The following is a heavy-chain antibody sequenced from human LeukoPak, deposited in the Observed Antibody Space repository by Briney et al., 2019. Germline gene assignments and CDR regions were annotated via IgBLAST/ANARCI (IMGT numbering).Heavy chain of an antibody. CDR3: SRITEGYCSSTSCHSYYYYYGMDV. CDR1: GGTFTSYA. CDR2: IIPNLSRA. D-gene: IGHD2-2*01. Sequence: SVTLSCMASGGTFTSYAISWVRQAPGQGLEWMGRIIPNLSRANYSQKFQGRVTITADKATTTTDMELSSLRSEDTAVYYCSRITEGYCSSTSCHSYYYYYGMDVWGQGTTVTVSS. J-gene: IGHJ6*02. V-gene: IGHV1-69*04.